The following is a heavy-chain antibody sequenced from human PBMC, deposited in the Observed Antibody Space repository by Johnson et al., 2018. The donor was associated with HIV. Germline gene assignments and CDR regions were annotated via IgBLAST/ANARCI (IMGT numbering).Heavy chain of an antibody. J-gene: IGHJ3*01. V-gene: IGHV3-9*01. CDR2: ISWNSGSI. D-gene: IGHD3-22*01. Sequence: VQLVESGGGEVRPGGSLRLACVASGFIFDDYAMHWVRQAPGKGLEWVSGISWNSGSIAYADPVKGRFTISRDNAKNTLYLQMNTLTTEDTAVYHCAKARFFGERPDSLELWGQGTMVTVSS. CDR3: AKARFFGERPDSLEL. CDR1: GFIFDDYA.